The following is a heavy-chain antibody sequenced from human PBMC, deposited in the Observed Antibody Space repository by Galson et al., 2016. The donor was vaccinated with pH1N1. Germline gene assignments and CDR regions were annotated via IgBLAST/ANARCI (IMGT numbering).Heavy chain of an antibody. Sequence: SVKVSCKASGYTFTDYDINWVRQGTGQGLEWMGWMNPNNDNTGYAQKFQGRATMTRNTSISTAYMALSSLRSEDTAVYYCARGGYCSGGSCYDVFDYWGQGTLVTVS. CDR3: ARGGYCSGGSCYDVFDY. D-gene: IGHD2-15*01. V-gene: IGHV1-8*01. J-gene: IGHJ4*02. CDR1: GYTFTDYD. CDR2: MNPNNDNT.